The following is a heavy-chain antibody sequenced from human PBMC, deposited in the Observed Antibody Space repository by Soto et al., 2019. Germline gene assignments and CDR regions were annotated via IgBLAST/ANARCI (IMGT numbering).Heavy chain of an antibody. Sequence: GESLKISCKGSGYSFTSYWISWVRQMPGKGLEWMGRIDPSDSYTNYSPSFQGHVTISADKSISTAYLQWSSLKASDTAMYYCARRYGDFTAIGGWLHPWGQGTLVTVYS. V-gene: IGHV5-10-1*01. CDR2: IDPSDSYT. D-gene: IGHD3-10*01. J-gene: IGHJ5*02. CDR1: GYSFTSYW. CDR3: ARRYGDFTAIGGWLHP.